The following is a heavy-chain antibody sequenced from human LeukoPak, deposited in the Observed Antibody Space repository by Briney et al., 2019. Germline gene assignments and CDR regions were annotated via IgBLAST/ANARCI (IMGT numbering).Heavy chain of an antibody. CDR1: GYTLTELS. V-gene: IGHV1-24*01. D-gene: IGHD5-18*01. CDR3: ATSASGYSYGSHFDY. Sequence: ASVKVSCKVSGYTLTELSMHWVRQAPGKGLEWMGGFDPEDGETIYAQKFQGRVTMTEDTSTDTAYMELSSLRSEDTAVYYCATSASGYSYGSHFDYWGQGTLVTVSS. CDR2: FDPEDGET. J-gene: IGHJ4*02.